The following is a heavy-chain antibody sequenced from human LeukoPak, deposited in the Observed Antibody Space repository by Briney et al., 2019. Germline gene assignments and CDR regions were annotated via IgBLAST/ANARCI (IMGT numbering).Heavy chain of an antibody. CDR1: GGSISSGSYY. CDR3: AREDTIIWGFDP. J-gene: IGHJ5*02. CDR2: IYTSGST. V-gene: IGHV4-61*02. D-gene: IGHD5-12*01. Sequence: PSQTLSLTCTVSGGSISSGSYYWSWIRRPAGKGLEWVGRIYTSGSTNYNPSLKSRVTISVDTSKNQFPLKLSSVTAADTAVYYCAREDTIIWGFDPWGQGTLVTVSS.